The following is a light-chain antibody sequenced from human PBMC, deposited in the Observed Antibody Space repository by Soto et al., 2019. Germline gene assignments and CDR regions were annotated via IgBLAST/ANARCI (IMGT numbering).Light chain of an antibody. V-gene: IGKV1-39*01. CDR2: VAS. CDR3: QQSYTIPWT. CDR1: QSIDTY. Sequence: DIQMTQSPSSLSASVGDRVTSKCRASQSIDTYLNWYQQKPGKAPKVLIYVASRLQTGVPSRFSGSGSGTDFSLTITSLQREDFATYFCQQSYTIPWTFGQGTRVEVK. J-gene: IGKJ1*01.